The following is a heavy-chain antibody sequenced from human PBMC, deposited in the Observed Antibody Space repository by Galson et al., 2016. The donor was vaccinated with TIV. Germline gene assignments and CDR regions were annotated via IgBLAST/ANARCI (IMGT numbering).Heavy chain of an antibody. CDR1: GVSFSIHG. J-gene: IGHJ6*02. CDR3: ARGDYPATVTTYYYYGMDV. CDR2: ISYYGSDK. D-gene: IGHD4-11*01. Sequence: SLRLSCAASGVSFSIHGMSWVRQAPGKGLEWVALISYYGSDKYYADSVKGRFTISRDNSKNTLYLQMNNLRAEDTAVYYCARGDYPATVTTYYYYGMDVWGQGTTVTVSS. V-gene: IGHV3-30-3*01.